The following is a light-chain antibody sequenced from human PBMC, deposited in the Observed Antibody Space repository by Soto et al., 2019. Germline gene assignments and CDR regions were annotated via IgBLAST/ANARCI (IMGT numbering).Light chain of an antibody. J-gene: IGLJ3*02. CDR2: GNS. CDR1: SSNIGAGYD. Sequence: QPVLTQPPSVSGAPGQRVTISCTGSSSNIGAGYDVHWYQQLPGTAPKLLIYGNSNRPSGVPDRFSGSKSGTSASLAITGLQAEDEADYYCQSYDSSQSGWVFGGGTKLTVL. CDR3: QSYDSSQSGWV. V-gene: IGLV1-40*01.